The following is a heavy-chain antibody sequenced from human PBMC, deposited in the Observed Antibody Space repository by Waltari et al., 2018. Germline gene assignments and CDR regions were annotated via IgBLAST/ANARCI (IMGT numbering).Heavy chain of an antibody. D-gene: IGHD3-10*01. CDR2: FDPEDGET. V-gene: IGHV1-24*01. CDR3: ATWAPYYYGSGSYYFDY. J-gene: IGHJ4*02. CDR1: GYTLTELS. Sequence: QVQLAQSGAEVKKPGASVKVSCKVSGYTLTELSMHWVRQAPGKGLEWMGGFDPEDGETIYAQKFQGRVTMTEDTSTDTAYMELSSLRSEDTAVYYCATWAPYYYGSGSYYFDYWGQGTLVTVSS.